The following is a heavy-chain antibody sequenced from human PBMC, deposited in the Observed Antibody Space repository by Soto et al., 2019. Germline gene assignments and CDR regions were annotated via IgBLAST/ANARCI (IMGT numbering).Heavy chain of an antibody. J-gene: IGHJ3*01. CDR2: INAGNGNT. CDR1: GYSFSSYA. D-gene: IGHD2-2*01. V-gene: IGHV1-3*01. Sequence: EASVKVSCKASGYSFSSYAMHWVRQAPGQRLEWMGWINAGNGNTKYSQNFQGRVTITRDTSASTAYMELSSLRSEDTAVYYCNTLYCSSTSCYVAFDVWGQGTMVTVSS. CDR3: NTLYCSSTSCYVAFDV.